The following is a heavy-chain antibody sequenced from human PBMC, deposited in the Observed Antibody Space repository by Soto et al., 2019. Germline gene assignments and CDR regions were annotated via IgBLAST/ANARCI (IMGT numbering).Heavy chain of an antibody. J-gene: IGHJ4*02. CDR2: IYHSGNT. CDR1: GYSISSGYY. D-gene: IGHD6-19*01. CDR3: ARARIVVAGTIVDY. V-gene: IGHV4-38-2*01. Sequence: SETLSLTCAVSGYSISSGYYCGWIRQPPGKGLEWIGSIYHSGNTYYNPSLKSRVTISVDTSKNHFSLKLSSVTAADTAVYYCARARIVVAGTIVDYWGQGTLVTVS.